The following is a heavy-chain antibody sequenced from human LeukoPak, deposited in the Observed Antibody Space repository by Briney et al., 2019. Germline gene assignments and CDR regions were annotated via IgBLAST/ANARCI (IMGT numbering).Heavy chain of an antibody. V-gene: IGHV3-53*01. D-gene: IGHD4/OR15-4a*01. Sequence: QPGGSLRLSCTVSGFTVSSNSMSWVRQAPGKGREWVSFIFSSTHYSDSVKGRFTISRDNSKNTLYLHMNSLRAEDTAVYYCARRAGAYSHPYDYWGQGTLVTVSS. CDR3: ARRAGAYSHPYDY. CDR1: GFTVSSNS. J-gene: IGHJ4*02. CDR2: IFSST.